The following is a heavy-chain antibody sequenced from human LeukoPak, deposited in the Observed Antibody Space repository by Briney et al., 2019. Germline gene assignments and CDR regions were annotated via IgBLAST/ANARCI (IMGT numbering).Heavy chain of an antibody. CDR1: GFTVSSNY. J-gene: IGHJ3*02. Sequence: GGSLRLSCAASGFTVSSNYMSWVRQAPGKGLEWVSVIYSGGSTYYADSVKGRFTISRHNSKNTLYLQMNSLRAEDTAVYYCARVGARSYHDAFDIWDQGTMVTVSS. D-gene: IGHD1-26*01. CDR3: ARVGARSYHDAFDI. V-gene: IGHV3-53*04. CDR2: IYSGGST.